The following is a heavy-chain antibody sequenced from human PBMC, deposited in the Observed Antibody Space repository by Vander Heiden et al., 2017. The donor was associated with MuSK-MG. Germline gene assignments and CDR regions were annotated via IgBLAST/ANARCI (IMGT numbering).Heavy chain of an antibody. Sequence: QLQLQESGPGLVKPSETLSLTCTVSGGSISSSSYYGGWIRQPPGKGLEWIGSIYYSGSTYYNPSLKSRVTISVDTSKNQFSLKLSSVTAADTAVYYCARPRYYYDSSGYYAFDAFDIWGQGTMVTVSS. V-gene: IGHV4-39*01. CDR1: GGSISSSSYY. D-gene: IGHD3-22*01. CDR3: ARPRYYYDSSGYYAFDAFDI. J-gene: IGHJ3*02. CDR2: IYYSGST.